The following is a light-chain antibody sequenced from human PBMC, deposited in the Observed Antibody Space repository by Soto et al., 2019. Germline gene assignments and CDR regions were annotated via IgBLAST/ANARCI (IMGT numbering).Light chain of an antibody. CDR2: GPS. CDR1: RSVSRN. Sequence: EIVMTQSPATLSVSPGERATLSCRASRSVSRNLAWYQQKPGQAPRLLIYGPSTRATGIPARFSGSGSGTEFTLTISSLQSEDFAIHYCQQYKNWPAITFGQGTRLEIK. CDR3: QQYKNWPAIT. J-gene: IGKJ5*01. V-gene: IGKV3D-15*01.